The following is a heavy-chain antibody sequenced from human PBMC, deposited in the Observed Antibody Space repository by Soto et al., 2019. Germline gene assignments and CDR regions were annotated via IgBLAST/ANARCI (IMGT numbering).Heavy chain of an antibody. V-gene: IGHV4-34*01. D-gene: IGHD3-16*02. CDR1: GGSFSGYY. Sequence: PSETLSLTCAVYGGSFSGYYWSWIRQPPGKGLEWIGEINHSGSTNYNPSLKSRVTISVDTSKNQFSLKLSSVTAADTAVYYCARGRGYDYIWGSYRSGYYYYYMDVWGKGTTVTVS. CDR2: INHSGST. CDR3: ARGRGYDYIWGSYRSGYYYYYMDV. J-gene: IGHJ6*03.